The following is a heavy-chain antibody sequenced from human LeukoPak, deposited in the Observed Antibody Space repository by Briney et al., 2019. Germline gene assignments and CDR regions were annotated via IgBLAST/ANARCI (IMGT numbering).Heavy chain of an antibody. Sequence: ASVKVSCKASGYTFTSYHMHWVRQAPGQGLEWMGIINPSGGSTSYAQKFQGRVTMTRDTSTSTVYMELSSLRSEDTTVYYCARARSGSGSYTAFDIWGQGTMVTVSS. CDR3: ARARSGSGSYTAFDI. J-gene: IGHJ3*02. D-gene: IGHD3-10*01. V-gene: IGHV1-46*03. CDR1: GYTFTSYH. CDR2: INPSGGST.